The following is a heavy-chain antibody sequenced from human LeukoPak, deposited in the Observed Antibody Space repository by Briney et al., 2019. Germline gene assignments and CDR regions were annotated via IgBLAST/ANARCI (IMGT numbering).Heavy chain of an antibody. D-gene: IGHD4-11*01. Sequence: PGGSLRLSCAASGFTVSSNYMSWVRQAPGKGLEWVSVIYSGGSTYYADSVKGRFTISRDNAKNSLYLQMNSLRAEDTAVYYCARDGLGSKGFDYWGQGTLVTVSS. V-gene: IGHV3-66*01. CDR1: GFTVSSNY. CDR2: IYSGGST. J-gene: IGHJ4*02. CDR3: ARDGLGSKGFDY.